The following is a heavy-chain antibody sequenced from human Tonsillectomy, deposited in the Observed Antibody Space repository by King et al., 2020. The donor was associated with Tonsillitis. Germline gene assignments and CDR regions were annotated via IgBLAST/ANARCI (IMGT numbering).Heavy chain of an antibody. J-gene: IGHJ4*02. V-gene: IGHV3-11*01. CDR3: ASDDYDSSGYPPSLIHFDY. D-gene: IGHD3-22*01. Sequence: VQLVEPGGGLVKPEGSLRLSCAASGFTFSDYYMSWIRQAPGKELEWVSYISSSGRTIYYAASVKGRFTISRDNAKNSLYLQMNSLRAEDTAVYYCASDDYDSSGYPPSLIHFDYWGQGTLVTVSS. CDR1: GFTFSDYY. CDR2: ISSSGRTI.